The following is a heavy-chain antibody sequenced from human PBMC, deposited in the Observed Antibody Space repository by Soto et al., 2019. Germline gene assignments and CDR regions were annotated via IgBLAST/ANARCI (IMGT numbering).Heavy chain of an antibody. CDR2: INPANGAT. Sequence: EASVKVSCKTSGYTFTDYTLHWMRQAPGQRIEWMGWINPANGATMYSQKFLGRVSITGDTSATTIYMDLSSLTSEDTAVYYCGGGPSSGCFDSWGQGTLVTVSS. J-gene: IGHJ4*02. CDR1: GYTFTDYT. CDR3: GGGPSSGCFDS. V-gene: IGHV1-3*01. D-gene: IGHD5-12*01.